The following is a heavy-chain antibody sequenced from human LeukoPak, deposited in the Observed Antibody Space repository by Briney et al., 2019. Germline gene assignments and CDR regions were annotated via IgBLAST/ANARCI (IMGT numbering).Heavy chain of an antibody. CDR2: IYYSGST. CDR3: ARDENGYVWGSFRA. J-gene: IGHJ5*02. Sequence: SETLSLTCTVSGGSISSYHWSWIRQPPGKGLECIGYIYYSGSTNYNPSLKSRVTISVDTSKNQFSLKLSSVTAADTAVYYCARDENGYVWGSFRAWGQGTLVTVSS. D-gene: IGHD3-16*02. CDR1: GGSISSYH. V-gene: IGHV4-59*12.